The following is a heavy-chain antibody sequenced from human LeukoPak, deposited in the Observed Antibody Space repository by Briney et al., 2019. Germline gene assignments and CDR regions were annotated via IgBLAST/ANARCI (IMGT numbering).Heavy chain of an antibody. CDR1: GFTFSSYS. J-gene: IGHJ4*02. CDR3: ARGPPNSSSWYVYFDY. V-gene: IGHV3-21*01. CDR2: ISSSSSYI. D-gene: IGHD6-13*01. Sequence: PGGSLRLSCAASGFTFSSYSMNCVRQAPGKGLEWVSSISSSSSYIYYADSVKGRFTISRDNAKNSLYLQMNSLRAEDTAVYYCARGPPNSSSWYVYFDYWGQGILVTVSS.